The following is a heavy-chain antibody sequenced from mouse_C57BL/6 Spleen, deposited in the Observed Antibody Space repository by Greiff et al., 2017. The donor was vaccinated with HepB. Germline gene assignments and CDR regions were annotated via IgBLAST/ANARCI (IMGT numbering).Heavy chain of an antibody. Sequence: VQRVESGAELVKPGASVKMSCKASGYTFTSYWITWVKQRPGQGLEWIGDIYPGSGSTNYNEKFKSKATLTVDTSSSTAYMQLSSLTSEDSAVYYCARFDGYDDGGVFDYWGQGTTLTVSS. CDR3: ARFDGYDDGGVFDY. D-gene: IGHD2-2*01. CDR1: GYTFTSYW. J-gene: IGHJ2*01. CDR2: IYPGSGST. V-gene: IGHV1-55*01.